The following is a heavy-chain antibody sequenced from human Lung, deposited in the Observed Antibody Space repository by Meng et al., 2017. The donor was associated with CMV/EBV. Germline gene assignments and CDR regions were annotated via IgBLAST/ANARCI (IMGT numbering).Heavy chain of an antibody. CDR1: GGSISHYC. Sequence: SETLSLXXTVSGGSISHYCWNWIRQPPGKGLEWIGYIYYNRGTNYNPSLKGRVTISLETSKNHFSLKLSSVTAADTAVYYCARGNHGDSSDYCDVWGQGTXVTGSS. V-gene: IGHV4-59*01. CDR2: IYYNRGT. CDR3: ARGNHGDSSDYCDV. J-gene: IGHJ4*02. D-gene: IGHD2-21*01.